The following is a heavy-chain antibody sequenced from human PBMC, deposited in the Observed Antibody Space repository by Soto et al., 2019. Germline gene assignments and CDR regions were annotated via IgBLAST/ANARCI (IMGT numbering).Heavy chain of an antibody. CDR3: ARVVESSVGYYYYYYGMDV. V-gene: IGHV4-34*01. CDR1: GGSFSGYY. Sequence: SVTLSLTCAVYGGSFSGYYWSWIRQPPGKGLEWIGEINHSGSTNYNPSLKSRVTISVDTSKNQFSLKLSSVTAADTAVYYCARVVESSVGYYYYYYGMDVWGQGTTVTVSS. CDR2: INHSGST. D-gene: IGHD1-26*01. J-gene: IGHJ6*02.